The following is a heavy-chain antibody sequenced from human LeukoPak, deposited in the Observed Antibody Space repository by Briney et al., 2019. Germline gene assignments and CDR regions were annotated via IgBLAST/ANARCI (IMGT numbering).Heavy chain of an antibody. CDR1: GGSISSYY. V-gene: IGHV4-34*01. D-gene: IGHD2-21*02. Sequence: SETLSLTCTVSGGSISSYYWSWIRQPPGKGLERIGEINHSGSTNYNPSLKSRVTISVDTSKNQFSLKLSSVTAADTAVYYCARAPKRYCGGDCYSLHYYGMDVWGQGTTVTVSS. J-gene: IGHJ6*02. CDR3: ARAPKRYCGGDCYSLHYYGMDV. CDR2: INHSGST.